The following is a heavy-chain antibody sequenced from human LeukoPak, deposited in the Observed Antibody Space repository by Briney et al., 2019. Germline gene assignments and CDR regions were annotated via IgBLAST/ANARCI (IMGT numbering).Heavy chain of an antibody. D-gene: IGHD3-9*01. J-gene: IGHJ4*02. CDR1: GYTFTGYY. CDR3: ARDHGYYDILTGYYPTYYFDY. V-gene: IGHV1-2*02. Sequence: ASVKVSCKASGYTFTGYYMHWVRQAPGQGLEWMGWINPNSGGTNYAQKFQGRVTMTRDTSISTAYMELSRLRSDDTAEYYCARDHGYYDILTGYYPTYYFDYWGQGTLVTVSS. CDR2: INPNSGGT.